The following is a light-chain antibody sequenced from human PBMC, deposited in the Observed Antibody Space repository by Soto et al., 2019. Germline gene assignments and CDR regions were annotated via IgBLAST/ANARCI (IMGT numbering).Light chain of an antibody. V-gene: IGKV1-39*01. CDR2: AAS. CDR3: QQSYSTPWT. CDR1: QFISSY. J-gene: IGKJ1*01. Sequence: DIQMTQSPSSLSASVGDRVTITCRASQFISSYLNWYQQKPGKAPKLLIYAASSLESGVPSRFSGSASRTAFTLTISSLQPADFATYYCQQSYSTPWTFGQGTKVEIK.